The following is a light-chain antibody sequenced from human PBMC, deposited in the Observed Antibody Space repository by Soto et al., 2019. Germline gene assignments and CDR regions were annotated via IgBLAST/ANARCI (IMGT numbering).Light chain of an antibody. Sequence: EIVLTQSPGTLSLSAGERATLSCRASQSVSSSNLAWYQQKPGQAPRLLIFDASRRATGAPDGFSGSGSGTDFTLTISRLEPDDFAVYYCQQYGSSPPVTFGGGTKVEIK. CDR2: DAS. V-gene: IGKV3-20*01. J-gene: IGKJ4*01. CDR1: QSVSSSN. CDR3: QQYGSSPPVT.